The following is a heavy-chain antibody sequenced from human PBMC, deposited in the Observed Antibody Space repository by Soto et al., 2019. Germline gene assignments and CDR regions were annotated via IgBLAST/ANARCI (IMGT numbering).Heavy chain of an antibody. CDR1: GDTFSTYG. Sequence: QVQLVQSGAEVKKPGSSAKVSCKASGDTFSTYGISWVRQAPGQGLEWLGGIIPAIGTPHYAQKFQGRVTITADESTSTAYMELXSLRSEDTAMYYCAREPGDFWTTXSYVFDXWXXGXMXTVSS. CDR3: AREPGDFWTTXSYVFDX. V-gene: IGHV1-69*01. J-gene: IGHJ3*01. D-gene: IGHD3-3*01. CDR2: IIPAIGTP.